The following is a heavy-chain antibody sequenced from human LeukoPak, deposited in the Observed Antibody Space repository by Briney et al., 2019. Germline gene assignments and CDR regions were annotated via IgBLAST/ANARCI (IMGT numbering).Heavy chain of an antibody. CDR1: GYTFLSHG. D-gene: IGHD2-2*01. V-gene: IGHV1-18*01. J-gene: IGHJ6*03. CDR3: ARSQAVVSSSLYYYYMDT. CDR2: TSANNRNT. Sequence: ASVKVSCKASGYTFLSHGFNWVRQAPGQGLEWMGWTSANNRNTNYAQRLQGRVTMTTDTSTNTAYMELRTLRSDDTAVYYCARSQAVVSSSLYYYYMDTWGKGTTIIVSS.